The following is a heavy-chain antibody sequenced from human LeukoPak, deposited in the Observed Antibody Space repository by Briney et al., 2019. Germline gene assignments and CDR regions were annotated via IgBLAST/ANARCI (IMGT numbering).Heavy chain of an antibody. V-gene: IGHV3-33*01. CDR2: IWNDGSYK. Sequence: PWESLRLSCAASGFNFSASGMHWVRQSPGKGLEWVALIWNDGSYKYSADSVKGRFTISRDNSKNTLYLQMNSLKTEDTAVYYCTTDTWEDHYDSSCYYEPWGQGTLVTVSS. CDR3: TTDTWEDHYDSSCYYEP. J-gene: IGHJ5*02. CDR1: GFNFSASG. D-gene: IGHD3-22*01.